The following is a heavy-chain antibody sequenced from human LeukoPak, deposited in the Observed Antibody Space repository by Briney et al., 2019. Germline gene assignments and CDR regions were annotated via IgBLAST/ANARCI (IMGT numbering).Heavy chain of an antibody. CDR2: ISSSSSTI. J-gene: IGHJ5*02. CDR3: ARDRSGWFDP. Sequence: GGSLRLSCAASGFTFSSYSMNWVRQAPGKGLEWVSYISSSSSTIYYADSVKGRFTISRDNAKNSLHLQMNSLRAEDTAVYYCARDRSGWFDPWGQGTLVTVSS. V-gene: IGHV3-48*01. CDR1: GFTFSSYS.